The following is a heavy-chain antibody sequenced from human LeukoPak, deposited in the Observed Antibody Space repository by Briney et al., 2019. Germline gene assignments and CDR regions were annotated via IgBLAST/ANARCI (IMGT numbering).Heavy chain of an antibody. CDR1: GGTFSNYA. CDR2: IIPILGIA. CDR3: AKDLQFFDY. D-gene: IGHD4-11*01. J-gene: IGHJ4*02. Sequence: GASVKVSCKASGGTFSNYAISWVRQAPGQGLEWMGRIIPILGIANYAQKFQGRVTITADKSTSTAYMELSSLRAEDTAVYYCAKDLQFFDYWGQGTLVTVSS. V-gene: IGHV1-69*04.